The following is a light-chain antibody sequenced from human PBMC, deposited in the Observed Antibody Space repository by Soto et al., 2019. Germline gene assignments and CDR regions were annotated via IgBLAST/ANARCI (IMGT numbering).Light chain of an antibody. CDR1: SSDVGGYNY. Sequence: QSVLTQPASVSGSPGRSITISCTGTSSDVGGYNYVSWYQQHPGKAPKLMIYEVSYRPSGVSNRFSGSKSGNTASLTISGLQAEDEADYYCSSYTSSSTQVFGTGTKVTVL. CDR2: EVS. J-gene: IGLJ1*01. CDR3: SSYTSSSTQV. V-gene: IGLV2-14*01.